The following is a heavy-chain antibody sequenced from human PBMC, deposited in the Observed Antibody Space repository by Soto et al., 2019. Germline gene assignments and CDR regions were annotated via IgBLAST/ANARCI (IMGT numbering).Heavy chain of an antibody. CDR3: AKAHDTPYYFDY. D-gene: IGHD3-22*01. CDR1: GFTFNKHA. J-gene: IGHJ4*02. CDR2: ISGSGGST. V-gene: IGHV3-23*01. Sequence: GSLRLSCVASGFTFNKHALDWVRQAPGKGLEWVSAISGSGGSTYYADSVKGRFTISRDNSKNTLYLQMNSLRAEDTAVYYCAKAHDTPYYFDYWGQGTLVTVSS.